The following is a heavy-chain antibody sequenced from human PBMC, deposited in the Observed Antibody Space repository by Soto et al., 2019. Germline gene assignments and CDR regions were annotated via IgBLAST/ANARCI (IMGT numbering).Heavy chain of an antibody. Sequence: SVKVSCKASGGTFSSYAISWVRQAPGQGLEWMGGIIPIFGTANYAQKFQGRVTITADESTSTAYMELSSLRSEDTAVYYCAREASEQLVVFDIWGQGTMVTVSS. J-gene: IGHJ3*02. V-gene: IGHV1-69*13. CDR3: AREASEQLVVFDI. CDR2: IIPIFGTA. D-gene: IGHD6-13*01. CDR1: GGTFSSYA.